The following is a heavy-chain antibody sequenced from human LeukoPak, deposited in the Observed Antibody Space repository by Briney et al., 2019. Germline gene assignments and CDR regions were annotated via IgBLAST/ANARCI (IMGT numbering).Heavy chain of an antibody. CDR1: GFAFNESY. Sequence: GGSLRLSCAASGFAFNESYMTWIRQAPGKGLEWVGYISGRSFSIYYADSVQGRFTISRDNPTNSLFLHMSSLRVDDTAVYFCARGKRRFDSWGQGTLVTVSS. V-gene: IGHV3-11*01. J-gene: IGHJ5*01. CDR3: ARGKRRFDS. CDR2: ISGRSFSI.